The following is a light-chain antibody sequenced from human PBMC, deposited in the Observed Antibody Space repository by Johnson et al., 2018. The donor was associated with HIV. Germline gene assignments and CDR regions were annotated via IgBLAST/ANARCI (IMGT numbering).Light chain of an antibody. Sequence: QSVLTQPPSVSAAPGQMVTISCSGSSSNIGRNYVSWYQQLPVTAPKLLIYQNTWRPSWIPDRFSGSTSGASATLAITGLQTGDEADYYCGTWDNSLKAEVFGTGTKVTVL. CDR1: SSNIGRNY. CDR2: QNT. CDR3: GTWDNSLKAEV. V-gene: IGLV1-51*02. J-gene: IGLJ1*01.